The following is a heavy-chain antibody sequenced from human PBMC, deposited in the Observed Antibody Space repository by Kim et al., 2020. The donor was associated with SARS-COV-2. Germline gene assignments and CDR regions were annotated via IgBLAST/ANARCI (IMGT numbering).Heavy chain of an antibody. V-gene: IGHV3-30*01. D-gene: IGHD3-22*01. CDR3: AGSFSGYYYNPSDY. J-gene: IGHJ4*02. Sequence: DTGKGRFTLTRDNSKNTLYLQMNSLRAEDTAVYYCAGSFSGYYYNPSDYWGQGTLVTVSS.